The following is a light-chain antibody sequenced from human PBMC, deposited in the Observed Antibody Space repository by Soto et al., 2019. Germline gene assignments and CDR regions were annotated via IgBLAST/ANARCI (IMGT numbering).Light chain of an antibody. Sequence: QSALTQPASVSGSPGQSITISCVGTSSDVGRYTYVSWYQQHPGKAPKLIIYDVYNRPSGVSNRFSGSKSGNTASLTISGLQAEDEADYYCTSYTSTSTPYVFGGGTKVTVL. V-gene: IGLV2-14*01. CDR2: DVY. J-gene: IGLJ1*01. CDR3: TSYTSTSTPYV. CDR1: SSDVGRYTY.